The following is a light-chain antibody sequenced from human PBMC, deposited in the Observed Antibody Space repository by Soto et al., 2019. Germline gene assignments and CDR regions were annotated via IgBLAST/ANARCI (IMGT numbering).Light chain of an antibody. CDR3: QQYSDFPPWT. J-gene: IGKJ1*01. V-gene: IGKV1-5*01. CDR1: QSVRNY. CDR2: DGS. Sequence: DIQMTQSPYTLSASVGDRVTITCRASQSVRNYLAWYLQRPGMAPKLLIYDGSNLEGGVPSRFSGSGSGTEFTLTINSLQPGDFGTYYCQQYSDFPPWTFGQGTRVEF.